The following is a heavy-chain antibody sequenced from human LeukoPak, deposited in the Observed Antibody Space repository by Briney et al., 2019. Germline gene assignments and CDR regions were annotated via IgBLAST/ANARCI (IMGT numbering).Heavy chain of an antibody. Sequence: SETLSLTCTVSGGSISSYYWSRIRQPPGKGLEWIAYLFYSGSTDYNPSLESRVTISVDTSKNQFSLKLRSVTAADTAVYYCATVAVIRGVTYFDYWGQGTLVTVSS. D-gene: IGHD3-10*01. CDR2: LFYSGST. V-gene: IGHV4-59*01. CDR3: ATVAVIRGVTYFDY. J-gene: IGHJ4*02. CDR1: GGSISSYY.